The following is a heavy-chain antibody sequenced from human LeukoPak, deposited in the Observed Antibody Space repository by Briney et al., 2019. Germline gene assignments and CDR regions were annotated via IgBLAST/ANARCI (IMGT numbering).Heavy chain of an antibody. V-gene: IGHV5-51*01. CDR2: IYPGYSDA. D-gene: IGHD3-10*01. CDR3: ARHGYYGSGSDYSLGYFDY. J-gene: IGHJ4*02. CDR1: GYKLTNNW. Sequence: GESLKISCKISGYKLTNNWIGWVRQVPGKGLEWMGLIYPGYSDAKYSPSFQGQVTLSVDASISTAYLQLSGLRASDTAIYYCARHGYYGSGSDYSLGYFDYWGQGTLVTVSS.